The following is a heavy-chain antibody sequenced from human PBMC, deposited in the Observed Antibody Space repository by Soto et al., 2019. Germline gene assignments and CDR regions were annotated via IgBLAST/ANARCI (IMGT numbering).Heavy chain of an antibody. D-gene: IGHD6-13*01. CDR1: GGSISSCGYY. V-gene: IGHV4-31*03. Sequence: PSETLSLTCTVSGGSISSCGYYWSWIRQHPGKGLEWIGYVYYSGGTYYNPSLKSRVTISVDTSKNQFSLKLSSVTAADTAVYYCAREASSSWRGYYYGMYVWGQGTTVTVSS. J-gene: IGHJ6*02. CDR3: AREASSSWRGYYYGMYV. CDR2: VYYSGGT.